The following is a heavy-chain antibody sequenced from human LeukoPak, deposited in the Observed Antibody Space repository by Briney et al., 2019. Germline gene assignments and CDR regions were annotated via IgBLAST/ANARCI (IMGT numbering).Heavy chain of an antibody. Sequence: GGSLRLSCAASGSTFTHYAMHWVRQTPGKGLEWVAVIFYDGTIQYYSDSVRGRLIVSRDNPKNTLYLQMNSLRAEDTAVYYCARDPRGPAGYDSPARDTFDYWGQGTLVTVSS. V-gene: IGHV3-30*03. CDR1: GSTFTHYA. CDR3: ARDPRGPAGYDSPARDTFDY. J-gene: IGHJ4*02. D-gene: IGHD3-22*01. CDR2: IFYDGTIQ.